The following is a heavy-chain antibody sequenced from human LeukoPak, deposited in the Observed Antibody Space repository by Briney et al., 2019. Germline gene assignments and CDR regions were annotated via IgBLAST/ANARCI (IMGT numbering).Heavy chain of an antibody. V-gene: IGHV3-7*01. CDR1: GFTFSGYW. CDR2: IKPDGSEK. CDR3: ARDRGGAY. Sequence: GGSLRLSCAASGFTFSGYWMTWVRQAPGKGLEWVANIKPDGSEKYYVDSVKGRFTISRDNAKNSLYLQMNSLRADDTAVYYCARDRGGAYWGQGTLVTVSS. J-gene: IGHJ4*02. D-gene: IGHD3-10*01.